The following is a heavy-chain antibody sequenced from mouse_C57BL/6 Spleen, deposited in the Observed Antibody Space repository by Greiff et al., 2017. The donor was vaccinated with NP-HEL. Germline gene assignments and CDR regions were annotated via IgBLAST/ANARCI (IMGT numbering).Heavy chain of an antibody. V-gene: IGHV1-64*01. CDR2: IHPNSGST. J-gene: IGHJ2*01. CDR3: ARELPVGYFDY. D-gene: IGHD3-3*01. CDR1: GYTFTSYW. Sequence: VQLQQPGAELVKPGASVKLSCKASGYTFTSYWMHWVKQRPGQGLEWIGMIHPNSGSTNYNEKFKSKATLTVDKSSSTAYMQLSSLTSEDSAVYYGARELPVGYFDYWGQGTTLTVSS.